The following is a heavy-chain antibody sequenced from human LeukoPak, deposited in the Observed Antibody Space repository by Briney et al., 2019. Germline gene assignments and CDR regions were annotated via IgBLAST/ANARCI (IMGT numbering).Heavy chain of an antibody. V-gene: IGHV4-34*01. CDR2: INHSGST. CDR1: GGSFSGYY. D-gene: IGHD2-21*02. J-gene: IGHJ4*02. Sequence: SSETLSLTCAVYGGSFSGYYWSWIRQPPGKGLEWIGEINHSGSTNYNPSLKSRVTISVDTSKNQFSLKLSSVTAADTAVYYCASGYCGGDCSIDYWGQGTLVTVSS. CDR3: ASGYCGGDCSIDY.